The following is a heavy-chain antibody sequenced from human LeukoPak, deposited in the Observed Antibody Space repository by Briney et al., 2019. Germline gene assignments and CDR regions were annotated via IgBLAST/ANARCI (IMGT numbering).Heavy chain of an antibody. CDR1: GFYA. Sequence: GRSLRLSCAASGFYAMHWVRQAPGKGLEWVALISYDGSNKYYADSVKGRFTISRDNSKNTLYLQMNGLRAEDTAVYYCARDPNSRRWFDYWGQGTLVTVSS. V-gene: IGHV3-30-3*01. CDR2: ISYDGSNK. D-gene: IGHD6-13*01. CDR3: ARDPNSRRWFDY. J-gene: IGHJ4*02.